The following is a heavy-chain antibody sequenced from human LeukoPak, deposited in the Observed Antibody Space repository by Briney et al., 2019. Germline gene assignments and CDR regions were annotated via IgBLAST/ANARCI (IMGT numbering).Heavy chain of an antibody. CDR1: GGSINSYY. CDR3: ARGSSRMGHWQWLQVGYFDY. V-gene: IGHV4-59*12. Sequence: SETLSLTCTVSGGSINSYYWSWIRQPPGKGLEWIGYIYYTGTTNYNPSLKSRVTISLDTSKNQFSLKLSSVTAADTAVYYCARGSSRMGHWQWLQVGYFDYWGQGTLVTVSS. D-gene: IGHD5-18*01. CDR2: IYYTGTT. J-gene: IGHJ4*02.